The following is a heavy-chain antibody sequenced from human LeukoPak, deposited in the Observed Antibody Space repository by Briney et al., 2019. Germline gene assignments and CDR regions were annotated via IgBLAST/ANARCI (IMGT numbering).Heavy chain of an antibody. V-gene: IGHV3-23*01. D-gene: IGHD6-13*01. CDR2: ISGSGIST. CDR1: GYTFSSYA. CDR3: AKIGIAAGDTDY. J-gene: IGHJ4*02. Sequence: GGSLRLSCAASGYTFSSYAMRWVRRAPGKGLEWVSSISGSGISTYYADSVKGRFTISRDNSKNTLYLQMNSLRAEDTALYYCAKIGIAAGDTDYWGQGTLVTVSS.